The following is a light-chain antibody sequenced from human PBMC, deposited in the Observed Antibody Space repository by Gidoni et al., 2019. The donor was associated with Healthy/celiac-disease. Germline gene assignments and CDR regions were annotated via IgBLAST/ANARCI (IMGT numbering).Light chain of an antibody. V-gene: IGKV3-20*01. CDR2: GAS. CDR1: QSVSSSY. CDR3: QQYGSSPPWT. J-gene: IGKJ1*01. Sequence: EIVLTPSPGTLSLSPGERATLSCRASQSVSSSYLAWYQQKPGQAPRLLIYGASSRATGIPDRFSGSGSGTDFTLTISRLEPEAVAVYYCQQYGSSPPWTFGQGTKVEIK.